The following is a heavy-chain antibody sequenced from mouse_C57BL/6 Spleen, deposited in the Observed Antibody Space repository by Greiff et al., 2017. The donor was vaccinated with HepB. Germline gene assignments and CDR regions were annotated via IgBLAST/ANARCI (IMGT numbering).Heavy chain of an antibody. V-gene: IGHV5-9-1*02. D-gene: IGHD2-4*01. CDR2: ISSGGDYI. Sequence: DVQLVESGEGLVKPGGSLKLSCAASGFTFSSYAMSWVRQTPEKRLEWVAYISSGGDYIYYADTVKGRFPISRDNARNTLYLQMSSLKSEDTAMYYCTRGGRGYYDYDAGYAMDYWGQGTSVTVSS. CDR3: TRGGRGYYDYDAGYAMDY. J-gene: IGHJ4*01. CDR1: GFTFSSYA.